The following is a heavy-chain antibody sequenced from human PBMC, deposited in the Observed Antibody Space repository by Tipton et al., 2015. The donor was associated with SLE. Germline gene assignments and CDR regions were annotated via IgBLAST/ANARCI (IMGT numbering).Heavy chain of an antibody. CDR2: IYHSGNT. Sequence: TLSLTCTVSGASISSGGYYWSWIRQHPGKGLEYIGYIYHSGNTYYNPSLRSRVRISVDTSVNQFSLDLSSVTAADTAVYYCATMGDRWYLHLWGRGTLVTVSS. D-gene: IGHD3-16*01. CDR1: GASISSGGYY. V-gene: IGHV4-31*03. CDR3: ATMGDRWYLHL. J-gene: IGHJ2*01.